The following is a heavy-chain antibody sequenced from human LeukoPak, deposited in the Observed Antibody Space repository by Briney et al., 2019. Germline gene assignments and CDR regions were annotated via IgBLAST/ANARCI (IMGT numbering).Heavy chain of an antibody. V-gene: IGHV4-34*01. CDR1: GGSFSGYY. D-gene: IGHD3-16*02. J-gene: IGHJ4*02. Sequence: SETLSLTCAVYGGSFSGYYWSWIRQPPGKGLEWIGEINHSGSTNYNPSLKSRVTISVDTSKNQFSLKLSSVTAADTAVYYCAREPRPWGGYRNWGQGTLVTVSS. CDR3: AREPRPWGGYRN. CDR2: INHSGST.